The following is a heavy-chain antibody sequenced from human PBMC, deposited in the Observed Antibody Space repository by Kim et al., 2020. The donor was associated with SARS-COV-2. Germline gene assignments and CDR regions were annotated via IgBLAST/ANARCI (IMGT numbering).Heavy chain of an antibody. V-gene: IGHV3-23*01. Sequence: GGSLRLSCAVSGFTFSNYAMSWVRQAPGRGLEWVSTVSGSGGSTYYADSVKGRFTISRDNSNNTLYMQMKNLRAEDTAVYYCTKGLGAPAGWNYFDPWCQGSLVTLSP. CDR2: VSGSGGST. J-gene: IGHJ5*02. CDR1: GFTFSNYA. CDR3: TKGLGAPAGWNYFDP. D-gene: IGHD1-7*01.